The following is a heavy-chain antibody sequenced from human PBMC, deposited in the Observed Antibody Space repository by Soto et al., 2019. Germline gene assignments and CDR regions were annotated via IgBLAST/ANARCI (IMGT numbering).Heavy chain of an antibody. CDR3: ARRAAVAGKGGYHYYYYMDV. Sequence: PSETLSLTCTVSGGSISSSGYYWGWIRQPPGKGLEWIGSIYYSGSTYYNPSLKSRVTISVDTSKNQFSLKLSSVTAADTAVYYCARRAAVAGKGGYHYYYYMDVWGKGTTVTVSS. CDR1: GGSISSSGYY. J-gene: IGHJ6*03. CDR2: IYYSGST. D-gene: IGHD6-19*01. V-gene: IGHV4-39*01.